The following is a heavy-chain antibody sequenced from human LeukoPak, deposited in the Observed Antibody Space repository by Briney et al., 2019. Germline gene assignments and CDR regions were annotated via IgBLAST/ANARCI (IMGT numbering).Heavy chain of an antibody. D-gene: IGHD5-18*01. CDR1: GFTFSSYD. J-gene: IGHJ4*01. Sequence: PGGSLRLSCAASGFTFSSYDMNWVRQAPGKGLECISYISTSGNITLYADSVKGRFTISRDNARNSLYMQMNSLRPEDTAVYYCARVPKDGYSYGFYDFWGHGILVTVAS. CDR2: ISTSGNIT. CDR3: ARVPKDGYSYGFYDF. V-gene: IGHV3-48*03.